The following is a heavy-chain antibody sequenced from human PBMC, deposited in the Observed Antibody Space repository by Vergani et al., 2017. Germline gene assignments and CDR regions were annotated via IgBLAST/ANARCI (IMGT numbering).Heavy chain of an antibody. Sequence: VQLLESGGGLVQPGGSLRLSCETSGLMFNNYGMHWVRQAPGKGLEWVAVISSDGSNKHYADSVKGRFTISRDNSQNTLYLQMDSLTAEDTAIYFCVNGYYYDQSGLASFDYWGQGTLVTVSS. CDR3: VNGYYYDQSGLASFDY. D-gene: IGHD3-22*01. CDR1: GLMFNNYG. J-gene: IGHJ4*02. CDR2: ISSDGSNK. V-gene: IGHV3-30*18.